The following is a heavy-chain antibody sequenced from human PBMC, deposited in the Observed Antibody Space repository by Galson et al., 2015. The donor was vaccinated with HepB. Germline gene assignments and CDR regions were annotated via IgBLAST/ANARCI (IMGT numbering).Heavy chain of an antibody. CDR2: ISSSSSTI. D-gene: IGHD3-22*01. CDR1: GFTFSSYS. J-gene: IGHJ4*02. CDR3: ARAETYYYDSSGYQPIDY. V-gene: IGHV3-48*01. Sequence: SLRLSCAASGFTFSSYSMNWVRQAPGKGLEWASYISSSSSTIYYADSVKGRFTISRDNAKNSLYLQMNSLRAEDTAVYYCARAETYYYDSSGYQPIDYWGQGTLVTVSS.